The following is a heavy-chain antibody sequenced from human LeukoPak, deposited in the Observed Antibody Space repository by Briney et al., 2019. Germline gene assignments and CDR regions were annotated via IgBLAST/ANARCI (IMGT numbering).Heavy chain of an antibody. CDR2: IRHDGSIK. D-gene: IGHD3-22*01. CDR1: GFIFSTYG. Sequence: PGGSLRLSCAASGFIFSTYGMYWVRQAPGKGLEWVAFIRHDGSIKNYADSVKGRSTISRDNSKNTLYLQMNSLRAEDTAVYHCAKGRYYYDSSDAFEIWGQGTMVTVSS. J-gene: IGHJ3*02. V-gene: IGHV3-30*02. CDR3: AKGRYYYDSSDAFEI.